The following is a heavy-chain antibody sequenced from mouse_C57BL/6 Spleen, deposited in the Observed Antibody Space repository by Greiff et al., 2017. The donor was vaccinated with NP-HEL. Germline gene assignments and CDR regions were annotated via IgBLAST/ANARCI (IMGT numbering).Heavy chain of an antibody. V-gene: IGHV5-4*01. J-gene: IGHJ1*03. D-gene: IGHD1-1*01. CDR2: ISDGGSYT. CDR3: AREGVYGSSSHWYFDV. Sequence: EVQLVESGGGLVKPGGSLKLSCAASGFTFSSYAMSWVRQTPEKRLEWVATISDGGSYTYYPDNVKGRFTISRENAKNNLYLQMSQLKSEDTATYYCAREGVYGSSSHWYFDVWGTGTTVTVSS. CDR1: GFTFSSYA.